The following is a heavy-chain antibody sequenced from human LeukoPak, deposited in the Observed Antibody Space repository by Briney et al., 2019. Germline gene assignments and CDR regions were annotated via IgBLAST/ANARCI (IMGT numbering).Heavy chain of an antibody. CDR2: INPSGGST. Sequence: ASVEVSCKSSGYTFTSHYMHWVRQAPGQGLEWMGIINPSGGSTSYAQKFQGRVTMTRDTSTSTVYVELSSLRSEDTAVYYRASGMTTVTTDAFDIWGQGTMVTVSS. CDR3: ASGMTTVTTDAFDI. D-gene: IGHD4-17*01. CDR1: GYTFTSHY. J-gene: IGHJ3*02. V-gene: IGHV1-46*01.